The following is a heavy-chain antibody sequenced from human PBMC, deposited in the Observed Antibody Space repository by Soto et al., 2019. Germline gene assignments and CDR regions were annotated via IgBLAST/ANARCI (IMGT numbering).Heavy chain of an antibody. CDR2: ISSSSSYI. CDR3: ARDSGEATGSADY. CDR1: GFTFSSYS. Sequence: EVQLVESGGGLVKPGGSLRLSCAASGFTFSSYSMNWVRQAPGKGLEWVSSISSSSSYIYYADSVKGRFTISRDNAKNSLYLQMNSLRAEDTAVYYCARDSGEATGSADYWGQGTLVTVSS. V-gene: IGHV3-21*01. D-gene: IGHD3-10*01. J-gene: IGHJ4*02.